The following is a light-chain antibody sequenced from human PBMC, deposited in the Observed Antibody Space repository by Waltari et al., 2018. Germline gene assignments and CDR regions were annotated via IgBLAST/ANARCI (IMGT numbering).Light chain of an antibody. V-gene: IGKV3-20*01. CDR2: DTS. Sequence: EIVLTQSPGTLSLSPGERATLSCRASQAVSRFLAWYQQKPGQAPRLLIYDTSTRATGIPDRFSGSGSGTDFSLTISRLEPDDVAVYYCQKYRSLPATFGQGTKVEIK. CDR1: QAVSRF. CDR3: QKYRSLPAT. J-gene: IGKJ1*01.